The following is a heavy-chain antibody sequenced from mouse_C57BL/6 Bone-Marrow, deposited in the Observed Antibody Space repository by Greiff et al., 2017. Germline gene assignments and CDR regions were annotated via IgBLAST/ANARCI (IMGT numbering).Heavy chain of an antibody. CDR2: IYPRSGNT. J-gene: IGHJ4*01. Sequence: QVQLKESGPVLVKPGASVKMSCKASGYTFTDYYMNWVKQRTGQSLEWIGEIYPRSGNTYYNEKFKGKATLTADKSSSTAYMELRSLTSEDSAVYFCVGRYYAMDYWGQGTSVTVSS. CDR3: VGRYYAMDY. V-gene: IGHV1-81*01. CDR1: GYTFTDYY.